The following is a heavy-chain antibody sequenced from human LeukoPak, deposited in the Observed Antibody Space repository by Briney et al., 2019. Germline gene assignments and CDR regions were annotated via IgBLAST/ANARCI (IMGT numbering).Heavy chain of an antibody. CDR2: IYASGSA. CDR3: STDREVGRLAPAPTGDY. D-gene: IGHD1-26*01. V-gene: IGHV4-4*07. J-gene: IGHJ4*02. Sequence: SETLSLTCSVSGASISRYYWSWIRQSPGKGLEWIGRIYASGSANYNPSLQSRVTMSIDTSKNQNSLKFSSVTAADTAIYYCSTDREVGRLAPAPTGDYWGQGTLVTVSS. CDR1: GASISRYY.